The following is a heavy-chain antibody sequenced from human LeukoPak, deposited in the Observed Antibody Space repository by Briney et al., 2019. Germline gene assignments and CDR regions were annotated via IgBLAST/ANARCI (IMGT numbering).Heavy chain of an antibody. CDR3: ARDLEVTIFGVSTEAFDI. CDR1: GYTFTSYY. CDR2: INPSGGST. D-gene: IGHD3-3*01. Sequence: ASVKVSCKASGYTFTSYYMHWVQQAPGQGLEWMGIINPSGGSTSYAQKFQGRVTMTTDTSTSTAYMELRSLRSDDTAVYYCARDLEVTIFGVSTEAFDIWGQGTMVTVSS. V-gene: IGHV1-46*01. J-gene: IGHJ3*02.